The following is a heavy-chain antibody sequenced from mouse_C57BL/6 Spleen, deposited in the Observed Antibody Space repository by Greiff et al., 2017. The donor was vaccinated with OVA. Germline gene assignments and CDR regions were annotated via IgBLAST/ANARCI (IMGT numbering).Heavy chain of an antibody. CDR2: IYPGNSDT. D-gene: IGHD1-1*01. J-gene: IGHJ4*01. CDR3: TMDYYGSYAMDY. Sequence: VQLQQSGTVLARPGASVKMSCKTSGYTFTSYWMHWVKQRPGQGLEWIGAIYPGNSDTSYNQKFKGKAKLTAVTSASTAYMELSSQTNEDSAVYYCTMDYYGSYAMDYWGQGTSVTVSS. CDR1: GYTFTSYW. V-gene: IGHV1-5*01.